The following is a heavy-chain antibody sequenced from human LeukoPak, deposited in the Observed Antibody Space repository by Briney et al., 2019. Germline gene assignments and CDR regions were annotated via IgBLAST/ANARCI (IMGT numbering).Heavy chain of an antibody. D-gene: IGHD3-16*01. Sequence: PGGSLRLSCAASGFTVSNFWMHWVRQAPGQGLVWVSRINSDGTSTNYADSVKGRLTISRDNAKNSLYLQMSNLRAEDTTVYFCARGGGLDVWGQGATVTVSS. J-gene: IGHJ6*02. CDR2: INSDGTST. CDR1: GFTVSNFW. CDR3: ARGGGLDV. V-gene: IGHV3-74*01.